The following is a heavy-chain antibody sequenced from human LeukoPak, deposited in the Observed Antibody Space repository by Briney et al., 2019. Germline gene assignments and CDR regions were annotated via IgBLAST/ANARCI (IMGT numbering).Heavy chain of an antibody. J-gene: IGHJ6*04. CDR1: GFTFTTYD. CDR2: ISRDSAYM. Sequence: GGSLRLSCAASGFTFTTYDMNWVRQAPGKGLEWVSYISRDSAYMYLADSVKGRFTISRDNAKNSLYLQMNSLRGEDTAVYYCARDDASTARAYGMDVWGKGTTVTVSS. V-gene: IGHV3-21*01. D-gene: IGHD6-6*01. CDR3: ARDDASTARAYGMDV.